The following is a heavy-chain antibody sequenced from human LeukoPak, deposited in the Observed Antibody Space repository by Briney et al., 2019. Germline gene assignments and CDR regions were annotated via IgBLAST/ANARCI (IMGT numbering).Heavy chain of an antibody. J-gene: IGHJ4*02. Sequence: PGGSLRLSCAASGFSFSNYYMRWIPQAPGNGLEWVAMIKRYGGEKYYVDSVKGRFTISRDNAKKSLYLQMDSLRDEDTAVYYCASLDTAHPSGVYWGQGTLVTVSS. CDR2: IKRYGGEK. D-gene: IGHD5-18*01. CDR3: ASLDTAHPSGVY. V-gene: IGHV3-7*01. CDR1: GFSFSNYY.